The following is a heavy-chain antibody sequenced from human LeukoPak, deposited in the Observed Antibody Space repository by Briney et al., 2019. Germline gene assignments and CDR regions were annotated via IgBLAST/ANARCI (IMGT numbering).Heavy chain of an antibody. CDR1: GFTFSSYA. CDR3: AKGSGGTRPHAFDI. V-gene: IGHV3-23*01. J-gene: IGHJ3*02. CDR2: ISGSGGST. Sequence: GGSLRLSCAVTGFTFSSYAMSWVRQAPGKGLEWVSAISGSGGSTFYADSVKGRFTISRDNSKNTLYLQMNSLRAEDTAVYYCAKGSGGTRPHAFDIWGQGTMVTVSS. D-gene: IGHD2-15*01.